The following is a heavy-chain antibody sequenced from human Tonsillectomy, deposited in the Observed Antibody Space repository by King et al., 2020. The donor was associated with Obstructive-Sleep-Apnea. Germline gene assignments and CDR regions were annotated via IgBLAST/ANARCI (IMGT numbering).Heavy chain of an antibody. V-gene: IGHV3-11*01. CDR1: GFTFSDYY. CDR3: ARDRSRSSSWYDGAFDI. J-gene: IGHJ3*02. D-gene: IGHD6-13*01. CDR2: ISSSGSTI. Sequence: VQLVESGGGLVKPGGSLRFSCAASGFTFSDYYMSWIRQAPGKGLEWVSYISSSGSTIYYADSVKGRFTISRDNAKNSLYLQMNSLRAEDTAGYYCARDRSRSSSWYDGAFDIWGQGTMVTVSS.